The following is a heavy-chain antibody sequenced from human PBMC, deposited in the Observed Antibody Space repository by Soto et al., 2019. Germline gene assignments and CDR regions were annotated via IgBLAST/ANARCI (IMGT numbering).Heavy chain of an antibody. V-gene: IGHV3-23*01. D-gene: IGHD2-2*01. CDR2: ISGSGGST. J-gene: IGHJ6*02. Sequence: GGSLRLSCAASGFTFSSYAMSWVRQAPGKGLERVSAISGSGGSTYYADSVKCRFTISRDNSKNTLYLQMNSLRAEDTAVYYCAKVGVVVPAAISGSYYYGMDVWGQGTTVTVSS. CDR3: AKVGVVVPAAISGSYYYGMDV. CDR1: GFTFSSYA.